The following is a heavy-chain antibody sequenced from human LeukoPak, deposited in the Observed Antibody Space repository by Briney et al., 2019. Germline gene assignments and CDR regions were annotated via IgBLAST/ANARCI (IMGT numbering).Heavy chain of an antibody. CDR3: ATGGGRYYDILTGINGGRWGYYFDY. CDR1: GFPFSSYA. V-gene: IGHV3-30*04. J-gene: IGHJ4*02. CDR2: ISYDGSNK. D-gene: IGHD3-9*01. Sequence: WRSLRLLCAASGFPFSSYAMHWVRQAPGKGLEWVAVISYDGSNKYYADSVEGRFHISRDNSKNTLYLQMNSLRVEDTAVYYCATGGGRYYDILTGINGGRWGYYFDYWGQATLVSVSS.